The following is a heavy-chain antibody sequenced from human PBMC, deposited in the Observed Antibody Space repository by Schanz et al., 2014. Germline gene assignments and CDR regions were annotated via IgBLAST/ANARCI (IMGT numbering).Heavy chain of an antibody. Sequence: EVQLVESGGGLVQPGGSLRLSCAASGITFSSHSFNWVRQAPGKGLEWISYITYNGGTIYYADSVKGRFTISRDSAKYSLYPQMNSLRAEDTAVYYCARAGYCTSVSCSLFVSDYWGQGTLVTVSS. CDR3: ARAGYCTSVSCSLFVSDY. CDR2: ITYNGGTI. CDR1: GITFSSHS. D-gene: IGHD2-2*03. J-gene: IGHJ4*02. V-gene: IGHV3-48*04.